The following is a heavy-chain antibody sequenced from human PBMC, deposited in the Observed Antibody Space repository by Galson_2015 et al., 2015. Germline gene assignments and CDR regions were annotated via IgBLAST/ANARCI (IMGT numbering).Heavy chain of an antibody. CDR3: ARDRPQQNDY. J-gene: IGHJ4*02. V-gene: IGHV3-7*04. CDR2: IKEDGSEK. CDR1: GFTFSSYW. D-gene: IGHD6-13*01. Sequence: SLRLSCAASGFTFSSYWMSWVRQAPGKGLEWVANIKEDGSEKYYVDSVKGRFTISRDNVKNSLYLQMNILRAEDTAVYYCARDRPQQNDYWGQGTLVTVSS.